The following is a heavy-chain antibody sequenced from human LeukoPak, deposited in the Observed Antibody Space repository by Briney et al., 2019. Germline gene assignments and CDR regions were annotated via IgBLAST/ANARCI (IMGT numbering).Heavy chain of an antibody. CDR2: MYNSGNT. D-gene: IGHD3-10*01. CDR1: GFTFSSYAM. Sequence: PGGSLRLSCAASGFTFSSYAMSWVRQPPGKGLEWIGEMYNSGNTNYNPSLKSRVTISMDNSKNQFSLNLTSVTAADTAVYYCSSRNYGSATYQRFWGQGTLVIVSS. V-gene: IGHV4-4*02. CDR3: SSRNYGSATYQRF. J-gene: IGHJ4*02.